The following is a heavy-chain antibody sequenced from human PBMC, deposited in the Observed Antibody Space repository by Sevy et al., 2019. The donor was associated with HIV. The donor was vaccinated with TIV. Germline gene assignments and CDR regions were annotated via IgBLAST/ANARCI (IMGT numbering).Heavy chain of an antibody. Sequence: ASVKVSCKVSGYTLTELSIHWVRQAPGKGLEWLVTFDPEDGKTIYSQNFQGSVTMTEDTSTDTTYMELSSLRSEDTAVYYCASTMDYYDSSGYYFDYWCQGTLVTVSS. D-gene: IGHD3-22*01. J-gene: IGHJ4*02. V-gene: IGHV1-24*01. CDR2: FDPEDGKT. CDR3: ASTMDYYDSSGYYFDY. CDR1: GYTLTELS.